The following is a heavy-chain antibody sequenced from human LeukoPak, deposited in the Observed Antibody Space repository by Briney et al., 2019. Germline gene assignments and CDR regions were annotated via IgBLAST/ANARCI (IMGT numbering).Heavy chain of an antibody. V-gene: IGHV3-21*01. D-gene: IGHD4-17*01. CDR2: ISGSSSSI. J-gene: IGHJ4*02. CDR1: GFTFTTYT. Sequence: GGSLRLSCVASGFTFTTYTMHWLRQAPGKGLEWVSFISGSSSSIYYADSVQGRFTISRDNAKNSLYLQMNSLRAEDTAVYYSTRDRTVAHFDCWGQGTLVTVSS. CDR3: TRDRTVAHFDC.